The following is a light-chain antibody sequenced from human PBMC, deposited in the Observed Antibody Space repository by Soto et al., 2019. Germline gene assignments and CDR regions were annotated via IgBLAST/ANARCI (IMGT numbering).Light chain of an antibody. Sequence: EIVLTQSPGTLSLSPGERATLSCRASQSVSSSYLAWYQQKPGQAPRLLIYGASSRATGIPDRFSGSGSGTDFTLTISRLEPEDCAVYYCQQYGRSPFTFGPGTKVDI. CDR1: QSVSSSY. CDR2: GAS. CDR3: QQYGRSPFT. J-gene: IGKJ3*01. V-gene: IGKV3-20*01.